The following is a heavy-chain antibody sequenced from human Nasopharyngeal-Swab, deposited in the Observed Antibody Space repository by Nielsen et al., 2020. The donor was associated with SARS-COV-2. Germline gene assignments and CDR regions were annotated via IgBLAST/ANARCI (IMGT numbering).Heavy chain of an antibody. Sequence: GESLKISCAASGFTFSSYWMSWVRQAPGKGLEWVANIKQDGSEKYYVDSVKGRFTISRDNAKNSLYLQMNSLRAEDTAVYYCARITGTSPFDYWGQGTLVTVSS. CDR2: IKQDGSEK. V-gene: IGHV3-7*01. CDR3: ARITGTSPFDY. CDR1: GFTFSSYW. J-gene: IGHJ4*02. D-gene: IGHD1-7*01.